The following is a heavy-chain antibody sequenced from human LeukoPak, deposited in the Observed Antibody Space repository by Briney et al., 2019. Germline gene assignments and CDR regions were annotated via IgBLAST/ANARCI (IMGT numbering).Heavy chain of an antibody. V-gene: IGHV3-21*04. D-gene: IGHD3-22*01. J-gene: IGHJ4*02. Sequence: GGSLRLSCAASGFTFSSYSMNWVRQAPGKGLEWVSSISSSSSYIYYADSVKGRFTISRDNSKNTLYLQMNSLRAEDTAVYYCAKEGSSGYYDYWGQGTLVTVSS. CDR1: GFTFSSYS. CDR3: AKEGSSGYYDY. CDR2: ISSSSSYI.